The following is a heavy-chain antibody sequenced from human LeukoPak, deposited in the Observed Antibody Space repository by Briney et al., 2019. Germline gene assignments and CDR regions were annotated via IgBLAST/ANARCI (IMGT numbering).Heavy chain of an antibody. D-gene: IGHD4-23*01. Sequence: PSQTLSLTCTVSGGSISSGDYYWSWIRQPPGKGLEWIGYIYYSGSTYYNPSLKSRVTISVDTSKNQFSLKLSSVTAADTAVYYCARALRWHYYFDYWGQGTLVTVSS. CDR2: IYYSGST. CDR1: GGSISSGDYY. V-gene: IGHV4-30-4*08. CDR3: ARALRWHYYFDY. J-gene: IGHJ4*02.